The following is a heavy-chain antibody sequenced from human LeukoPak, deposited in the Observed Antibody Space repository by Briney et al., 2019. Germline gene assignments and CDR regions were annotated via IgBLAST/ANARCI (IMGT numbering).Heavy chain of an antibody. Sequence: GASAKVSCKASGYTFTSYGISWVRQAPGQGLEWMGWISAYNGNTNYAQKLQGRVTMTTDTSTSTAYMELRSLRSDDTAVYYCARLLGTAANDAFDIWGQGTMVTVSS. J-gene: IGHJ3*02. CDR2: ISAYNGNT. V-gene: IGHV1-18*01. CDR1: GYTFTSYG. D-gene: IGHD2-2*01. CDR3: ARLLGTAANDAFDI.